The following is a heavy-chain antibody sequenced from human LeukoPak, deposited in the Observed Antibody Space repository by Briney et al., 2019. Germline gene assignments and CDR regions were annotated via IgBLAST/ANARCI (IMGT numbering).Heavy chain of an antibody. Sequence: GGSLRLSCAASGFTFSSYGMHWVRQAPGKGLEWVAVISYDGSNKYYADSVKGRFTISRDNSKNTLYLQMNSLRAEDTAVYYCAKPKWGIAAAFQHWGQGTLVTVSS. CDR3: AKPKWGIAAAFQH. J-gene: IGHJ1*01. CDR1: GFTFSSYG. V-gene: IGHV3-30*18. D-gene: IGHD6-13*01. CDR2: ISYDGSNK.